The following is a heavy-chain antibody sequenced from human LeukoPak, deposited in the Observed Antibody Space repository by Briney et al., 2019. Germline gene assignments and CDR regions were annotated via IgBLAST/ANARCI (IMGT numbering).Heavy chain of an antibody. CDR1: GYSFTSYW. D-gene: IGHD6-13*01. Sequence: GESLQISCKGSGYSFTSYWIGWVRQMPGKGLEWMGIIYPGDSDTRYSPSFQGQVTISADKSISTAYLQWSSLKASDTAMYYCAAAGIAAAGTPWYFDLWGRGTLVTVSS. V-gene: IGHV5-51*01. CDR3: AAAGIAAAGTPWYFDL. CDR2: IYPGDSDT. J-gene: IGHJ2*01.